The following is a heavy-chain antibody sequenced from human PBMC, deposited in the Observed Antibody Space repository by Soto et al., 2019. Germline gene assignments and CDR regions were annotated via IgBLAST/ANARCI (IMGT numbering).Heavy chain of an antibody. D-gene: IGHD4-17*01. Sequence: EVQVLESGGGLVQPGGSLRLSCIASGLTLSNYAMTWVRQAPGRGQEWVSTVTGSGSTYYADSVKGRFTIFRDNSKNILYLQMNSLRAEDTAIYYCAKSLRTTEATGYWFDPWGQGSQVTVSS. CDR3: AKSLRTTEATGYWFDP. V-gene: IGHV3-23*01. CDR2: VTGSGST. CDR1: GLTLSNYA. J-gene: IGHJ5*02.